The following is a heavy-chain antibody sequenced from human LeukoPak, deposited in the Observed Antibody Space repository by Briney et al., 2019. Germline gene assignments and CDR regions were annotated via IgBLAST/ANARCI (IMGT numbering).Heavy chain of an antibody. V-gene: IGHV4-39*07. Sequence: ETLSLTCTVSGGSISSSSYYWGWIRQPPGKELEWIGSIYYSGSTYYNPSLKSRVTISVDTSKNQLSLKLSSVTAADTAVYFCARSGGLWLLTYYFDYWGQGTLVTVSS. CDR2: IYYSGST. CDR3: ARSGGLWLLTYYFDY. D-gene: IGHD3-22*01. CDR1: GGSISSSSYY. J-gene: IGHJ4*02.